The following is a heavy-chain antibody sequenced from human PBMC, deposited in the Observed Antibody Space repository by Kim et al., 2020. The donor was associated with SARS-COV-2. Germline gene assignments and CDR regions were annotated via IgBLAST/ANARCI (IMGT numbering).Heavy chain of an antibody. Sequence: SETLSLTCSVSGASITISTYYWAWIRQSPGMGLEWIGSLYYGGDRYYNSSLKSRTTISVDTSKKTLSLRLSTVTAADTAVYFCARLTDYRDY. CDR3: ARLTDYRDY. D-gene: IGHD4-17*01. V-gene: IGHV4-39*02. CDR2: LYYGGDR. J-gene: IGHJ4*03. CDR1: GASITISTYY.